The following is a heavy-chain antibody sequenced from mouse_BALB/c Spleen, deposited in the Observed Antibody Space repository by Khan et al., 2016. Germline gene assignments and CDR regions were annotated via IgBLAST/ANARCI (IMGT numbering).Heavy chain of an antibody. CDR1: GDSITRGY. CDR2: ISYSGSI. J-gene: IGHJ4*01. Sequence: MQLEESGPSLVKPSQTLSLTCSVTGDSITRGYWNWIRKFPGNKLEFMGYISYSGSINYNPSLRSRISITRDTSKNQYYLQLNSAITEDTATYYCARGYYARDYWGQGASVTVSS. V-gene: IGHV3-8*02. CDR3: ARGYYARDY.